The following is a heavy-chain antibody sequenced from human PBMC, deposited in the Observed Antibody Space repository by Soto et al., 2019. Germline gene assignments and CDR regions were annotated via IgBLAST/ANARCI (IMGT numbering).Heavy chain of an antibody. CDR2: ISSRGNTV. J-gene: IGHJ6*02. V-gene: IGHV3-48*04. Sequence: PGGSLRLSCAASGFTFSRYRMNWVRQSPGKGLEWITYISSRGNTVYFADSVRGRFTLSRDNAKKSLYLQMNSLRVEDTAIYYCAREEDATLARNALQTYAHDYYYGMDVWGHGTTVTVSS. CDR3: AREEDATLARNALQTYAHDYYYGMDV. D-gene: IGHD2-15*01. CDR1: GFTFSRYR.